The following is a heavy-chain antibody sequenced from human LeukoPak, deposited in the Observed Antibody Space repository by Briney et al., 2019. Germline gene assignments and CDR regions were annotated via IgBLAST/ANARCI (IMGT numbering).Heavy chain of an antibody. J-gene: IGHJ4*02. CDR2: ISSSSSYI. Sequence: PGGSLRLSCAASGFTFSSYSMNWVRQAPGKGLEWVSSISSSSSYIYYADSVKGRFTISRDNAKNSPYLQMNSLRAEDTAVYYCARDPSGYDPVDYWGQGTLVTVSS. D-gene: IGHD5-12*01. CDR3: ARDPSGYDPVDY. CDR1: GFTFSSYS. V-gene: IGHV3-21*01.